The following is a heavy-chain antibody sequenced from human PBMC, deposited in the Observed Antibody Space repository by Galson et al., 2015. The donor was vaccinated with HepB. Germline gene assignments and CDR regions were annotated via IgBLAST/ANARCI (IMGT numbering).Heavy chain of an antibody. CDR3: ASKSLAAGYFDY. Sequence: SLRLSCAASGFTFSSYAMSWVRQAPGKGLEWVSAISGSGGSTYYADSVKGRFTISRDNSKNTLYLQMNSLRAEDTAVYYCASKSLAAGYFDYWGQGTLVTVSS. J-gene: IGHJ4*02. CDR1: GFTFSSYA. CDR2: ISGSGGST. V-gene: IGHV3-23*01. D-gene: IGHD6-25*01.